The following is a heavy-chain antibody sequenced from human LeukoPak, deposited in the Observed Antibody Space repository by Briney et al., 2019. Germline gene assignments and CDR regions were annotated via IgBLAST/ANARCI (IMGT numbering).Heavy chain of an antibody. J-gene: IGHJ4*02. CDR3: ASPARPWSGWWDY. CDR2: INRSGNT. Sequence: SETLSLTCAVYGGPFSGYDWSWIRQPPGKGLEWIGEINRSGNTNYNPSLKSRVTISVDTSKNQFSLKLSSVTAADTAVYYCASPARPWSGWWDYWGQGTLVTASS. CDR1: GGPFSGYD. D-gene: IGHD3-3*01. V-gene: IGHV4-34*01.